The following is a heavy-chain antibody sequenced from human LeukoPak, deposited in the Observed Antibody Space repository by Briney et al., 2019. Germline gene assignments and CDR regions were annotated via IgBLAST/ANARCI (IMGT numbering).Heavy chain of an antibody. Sequence: KASETLSLTCAVYGGSSSGYYWSWIRQPPGKGLEWIGEINHSGSTNQNPSLKSRVTISLNTSKNQFSLKLSSVTAADTAVYYCARVTPAGAWLGYFDYWGQGTLVTVSS. CDR2: INHSGST. CDR3: ARVTPAGAWLGYFDY. D-gene: IGHD6-19*01. J-gene: IGHJ4*02. CDR1: GGSSSGYY. V-gene: IGHV4-34*01.